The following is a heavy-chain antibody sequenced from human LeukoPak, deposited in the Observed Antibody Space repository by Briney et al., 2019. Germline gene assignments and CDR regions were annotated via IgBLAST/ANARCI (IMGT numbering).Heavy chain of an antibody. J-gene: IGHJ4*02. Sequence: GGSLRLSCAASGFTFSLYSITWVRQTPGGGLEWVSSISSSGSYIYYADSVKGRFTVSRDNAKNSLSLQMNSLRAEDTAVYYCARGGHDGTYYLSYWGQGTLVTVSS. CDR1: GFTFSLYS. CDR3: ARGGHDGTYYLSY. V-gene: IGHV3-21*01. D-gene: IGHD1-26*01. CDR2: ISSSGSYI.